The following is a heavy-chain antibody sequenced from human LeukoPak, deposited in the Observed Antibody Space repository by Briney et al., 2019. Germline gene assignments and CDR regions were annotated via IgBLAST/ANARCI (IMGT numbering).Heavy chain of an antibody. V-gene: IGHV1-2*02. J-gene: IGHJ1*01. Sequence: ASVKVSCTASGYTFTGYYMHWVRQAPGQGLEWMGWINPNSGGTNYAQKFQGRVTMTRDTSISTAYMELSRLRSDDTAVYYCAREIKYYYDSSGYLYFQHWGQGTLVTVSS. CDR2: INPNSGGT. CDR3: AREIKYYYDSSGYLYFQH. CDR1: GYTFTGYY. D-gene: IGHD3-22*01.